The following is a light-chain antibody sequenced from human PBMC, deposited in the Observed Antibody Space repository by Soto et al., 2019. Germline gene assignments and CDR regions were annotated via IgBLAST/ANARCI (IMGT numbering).Light chain of an antibody. J-gene: IGKJ4*01. V-gene: IGKV1-8*01. Sequence: AIRMTQSPSSFSASTGDRVTITCRASQGISSYLAWYQQKPGKAPKLLIYAASSLQSGVPSRFSGSGFGTDFTLTITSLQPEDFATYYCQQVESYPSTFGGGTKVEMK. CDR2: AAS. CDR3: QQVESYPST. CDR1: QGISSY.